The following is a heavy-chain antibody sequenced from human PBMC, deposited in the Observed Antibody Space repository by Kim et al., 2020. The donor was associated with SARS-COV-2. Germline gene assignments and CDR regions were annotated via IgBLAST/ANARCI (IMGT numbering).Heavy chain of an antibody. CDR2: ISGSGSST. J-gene: IGHJ3*02. V-gene: IGHV3-23*01. Sequence: GGSLRLSCAASGFTFSSYAMSWVRQAPGKGLEWVSSISGSGSSTYYADSVKGRFTISRDNSKNTLYLQMNSLRAGDTAVYYCAKGRAAWTFDIWGQGTMVTVSS. CDR3: AKGRAAWTFDI. D-gene: IGHD1-1*01. CDR1: GFTFSSYA.